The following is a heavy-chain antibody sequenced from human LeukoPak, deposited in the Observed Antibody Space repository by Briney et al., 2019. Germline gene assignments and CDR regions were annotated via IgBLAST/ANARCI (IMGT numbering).Heavy chain of an antibody. CDR2: ISPDSGGT. Sequence: ASVKVSCKASGYTFTGYYIHWVRQAPGQGPEWIGWISPDSGGTNYAQKFQGRVTVTGDSSISTTYMELSGLTSDDTAVYYCARDSIRGVRLLDYWGQGTLVTVSS. J-gene: IGHJ4*02. CDR3: ARDSIRGVRLLDY. D-gene: IGHD3-3*01. CDR1: GYTFTGYY. V-gene: IGHV1-2*02.